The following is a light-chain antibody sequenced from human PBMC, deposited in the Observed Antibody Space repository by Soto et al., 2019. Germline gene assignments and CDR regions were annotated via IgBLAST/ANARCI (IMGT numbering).Light chain of an antibody. CDR1: NSDVGGYNY. J-gene: IGLJ1*01. Sequence: QSVLTQPPSPAGAPGQSVTISCTGTNSDVGGYNYVSWYQHHPGKVPKVMIYEVNKRPAGVPDRFSGPKSGNTASLTVSGLQAEDEADYYCASSAGYFYVFGTGTKVTVL. CDR3: ASSAGYFYV. V-gene: IGLV2-8*01. CDR2: EVN.